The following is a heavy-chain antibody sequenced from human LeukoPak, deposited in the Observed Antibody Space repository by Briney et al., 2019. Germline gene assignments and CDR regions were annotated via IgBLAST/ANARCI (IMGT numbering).Heavy chain of an antibody. CDR3: ARSGYAFGADAYDI. D-gene: IGHD3-16*01. CDR2: VYYSGST. Sequence: PSETLSLTCTVSGDPISRYYWGWIRQAPGKGLEWIGYVYYSGSTQYNPSLNSRVTISVATSKKQFSLRLTSVTAADTAVYYCARSGYAFGADAYDIWGQGAMVAVPS. CDR1: GDPISRYY. V-gene: IGHV4-59*08. J-gene: IGHJ3*02.